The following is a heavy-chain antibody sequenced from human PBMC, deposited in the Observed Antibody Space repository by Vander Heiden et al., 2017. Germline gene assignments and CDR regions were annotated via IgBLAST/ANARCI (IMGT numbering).Heavy chain of an antibody. CDR2: IYYSGST. V-gene: IGHV4-39*01. Sequence: QLQLQESGPGLVKPSETLSLTCTVSGGSISSSSYYWGWIRQPPGKGLEWIGSIYYSGSTYYNPSLKSRVTISVDTSKNQFSLKLSSVTAADTAVYYCARFSPGRGQDDAFDIWGQGTMVTVSS. CDR3: ARFSPGRGQDDAFDI. D-gene: IGHD6-25*01. CDR1: GGSISSSSYY. J-gene: IGHJ3*02.